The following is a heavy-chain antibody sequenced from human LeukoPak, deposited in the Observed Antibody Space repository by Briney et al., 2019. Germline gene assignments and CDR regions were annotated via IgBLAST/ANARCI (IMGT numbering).Heavy chain of an antibody. CDR2: IYSGGST. J-gene: IGHJ4*02. CDR1: GFTVSSNY. CDR3: ARERVVPAAIGGPLDY. Sequence: PGGSLRLSCAASGFTVSSNYMSWVRQAPGKGLEWVSVIYSGGSTYYADSVKGRFTISRDNSKNTLYLQMNSLRAEDTAVYYCARERVVPAAIGGPLDYWGQGTLVTVSS. D-gene: IGHD2-2*02. V-gene: IGHV3-66*01.